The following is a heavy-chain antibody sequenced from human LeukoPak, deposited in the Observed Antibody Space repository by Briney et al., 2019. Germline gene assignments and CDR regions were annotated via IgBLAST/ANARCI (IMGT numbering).Heavy chain of an antibody. CDR3: ARDTGFPFFDY. J-gene: IGHJ4*01. V-gene: IGHV1-2*02. CDR1: GYTFTGYY. CDR2: INTNSGVT. Sequence: ASVKVSCKASGYTFTGYYIYWVRQAPGQGPEWLGCINTNSGVTNYAQKFQGRVTLTRDTSISTVYMVLSRLRSDDTAVYYCARDTGFPFFDYWGQGTLVTVSS.